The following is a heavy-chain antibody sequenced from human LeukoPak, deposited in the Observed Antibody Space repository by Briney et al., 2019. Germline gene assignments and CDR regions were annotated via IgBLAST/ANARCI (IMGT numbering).Heavy chain of an antibody. Sequence: PCGSLILSCAASGFTFSSYRMHLVPQAPGKGLEWVAFILYDGSNKYYADSVKGRFTISRDNSKNMLYLQMHSLRAEDTAVYYCARVSHNTVTTIQYFDYWGQGTLVTVSS. V-gene: IGHV3-30*02. CDR2: ILYDGSNK. D-gene: IGHD4-17*01. CDR3: ARVSHNTVTTIQYFDY. CDR1: GFTFSSYR. J-gene: IGHJ4*02.